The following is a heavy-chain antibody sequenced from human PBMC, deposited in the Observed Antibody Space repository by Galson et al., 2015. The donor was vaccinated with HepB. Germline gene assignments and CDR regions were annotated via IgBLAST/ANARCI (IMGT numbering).Heavy chain of an antibody. V-gene: IGHV3-21*01. D-gene: IGHD4-11*01. CDR3: ARVGQYYSDD. Sequence: SLRLSCAASGFTFKDYFMTWVRQAPGQGLEWVPSISGGSSFMYTADSLKGRVTISRDNAKNSLYLQMDSLKVEDTAVYYCARVGQYYSDDWGQGILVTVSS. J-gene: IGHJ4*02. CDR2: ISGGSSFM. CDR1: GFTFKDYF.